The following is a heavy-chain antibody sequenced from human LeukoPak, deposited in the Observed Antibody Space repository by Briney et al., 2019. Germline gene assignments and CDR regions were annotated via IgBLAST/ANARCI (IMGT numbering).Heavy chain of an antibody. CDR2: ISSSGSTI. J-gene: IGHJ4*02. Sequence: GGSLRLSCAASGFTFSSYEMNWVRQAPGKGLEWVSYISSSGSTIYYADSVKGRFTISRDNAKNSLYLQMNSLRAEDTAVYYCARGAGSSWIRSPRYFDYWGQETLVTVSS. V-gene: IGHV3-48*03. CDR1: GFTFSSYE. CDR3: ARGAGSSWIRSPRYFDY. D-gene: IGHD6-13*01.